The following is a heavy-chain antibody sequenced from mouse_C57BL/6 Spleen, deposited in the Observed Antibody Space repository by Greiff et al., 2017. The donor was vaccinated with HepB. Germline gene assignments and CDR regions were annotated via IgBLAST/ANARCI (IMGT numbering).Heavy chain of an antibody. CDR3: TRSGYDGRYAMDY. D-gene: IGHD2-2*01. CDR1: GYTFTSYW. V-gene: IGHV1-5*01. CDR2: IYPGNSDT. Sequence: VQLKQSGTVLARPGASVKMSCKTSGYTFTSYWMHWVKQRPGQGLEWIGAIYPGNSDTSYNQKFKGKAKLTAVTSASTAYMELSSLTNEDSAGYYCTRSGYDGRYAMDYWGQGTSVTVSS. J-gene: IGHJ4*01.